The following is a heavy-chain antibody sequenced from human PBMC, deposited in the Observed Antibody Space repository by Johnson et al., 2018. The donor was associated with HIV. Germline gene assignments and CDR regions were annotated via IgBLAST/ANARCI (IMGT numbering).Heavy chain of an antibody. CDR2: IGAAGET. V-gene: IGHV3-13*01. D-gene: IGHD6-13*01. Sequence: VQLVESGGGVVQPGRSLRLSCAASGFTFSSYDMHWVRQSTGKGLEWVSGIGAAGETHYPDPGKGRFTVARDNANHSLYLHMNNLRVGDTAVYYCARAYGRGLGYSNSWRDAFDIWGQGTMVTVSS. J-gene: IGHJ3*02. CDR3: ARAYGRGLGYSNSWRDAFDI. CDR1: GFTFSSYD.